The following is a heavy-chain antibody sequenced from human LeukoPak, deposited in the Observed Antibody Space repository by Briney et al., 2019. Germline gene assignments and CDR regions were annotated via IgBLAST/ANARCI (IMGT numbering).Heavy chain of an antibody. CDR3: AREMGVAAAGTRRLDP. CDR1: GYTFTDSY. J-gene: IGHJ5*02. Sequence: GASVKVSCKASGYTFTDSYIHWVRQAPGQGLEWMGWINPFSGGTDYAQTFQGRVTMTRDTSISTAYVELSRLTSDDTAVYYCAREMGVAAAGTRRLDPRGQGTLVTVSS. D-gene: IGHD6-13*01. CDR2: INPFSGGT. V-gene: IGHV1-2*02.